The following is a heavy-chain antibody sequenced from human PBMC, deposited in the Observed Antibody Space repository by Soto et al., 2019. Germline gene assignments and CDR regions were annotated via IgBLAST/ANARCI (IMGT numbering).Heavy chain of an antibody. J-gene: IGHJ3*02. CDR1: GYTFTSYD. V-gene: IGHV1-8*01. Sequence: GASVKVSCKASGYTFTSYDINWVRQATGQGLEWMGWMNPNSGNTGYAQKFQGRVTMTRNTSIGTAYMELSSLRSEDTAVYYCARDLLPYYYDSSGYPSDAFDIWG. CDR3: ARDLLPYYYDSSGYPSDAFDI. CDR2: MNPNSGNT. D-gene: IGHD3-22*01.